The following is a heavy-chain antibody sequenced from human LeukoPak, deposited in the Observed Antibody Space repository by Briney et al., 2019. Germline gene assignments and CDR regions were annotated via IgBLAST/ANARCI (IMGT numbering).Heavy chain of an antibody. CDR1: GGTFSSYA. CDR2: TIPILGIA. V-gene: IGHV1-69*04. CDR3: ARASDPSNKMDV. D-gene: IGHD1/OR15-1a*01. J-gene: IGHJ6*02. Sequence: ASVKVSCKASGGTFSSYAISWVRQAPGQGLEWMGRTIPILGIANYAQKFQGRVTITADKSTSTAYMELSSLRSEDTAVYYCARASDPSNKMDVWGQGTTVTVSS.